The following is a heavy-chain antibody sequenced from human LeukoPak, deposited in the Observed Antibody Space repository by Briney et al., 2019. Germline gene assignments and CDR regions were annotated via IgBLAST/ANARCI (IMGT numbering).Heavy chain of an antibody. CDR1: GFTFSSYS. Sequence: PGGSLRLSCAASGFTFSSYSMNWVRQAPGKGLEWVSSISSSYIYYADSVKGRFTISRDNAKNSLYLQMNSLRAEDTAVYYCASLRLGELSRDYWGQGTLVTVSS. J-gene: IGHJ4*02. V-gene: IGHV3-21*01. CDR2: ISSSYI. D-gene: IGHD3-16*02. CDR3: ASLRLGELSRDY.